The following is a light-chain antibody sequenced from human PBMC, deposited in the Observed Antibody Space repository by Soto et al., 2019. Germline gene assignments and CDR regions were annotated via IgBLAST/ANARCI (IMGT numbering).Light chain of an antibody. CDR1: QRVSST. CDR3: QQYINWPLT. V-gene: IGKV3-15*01. Sequence: EIVMAQSLATLSVSTGERATLSCRASQRVSSTLAWYEQKPGQAPGLRIYGASARATGVPARVSGSGSGTKFTLTISSPQSEDVSVYYCQQYINWPLTLGGQTKV. CDR2: GAS. J-gene: IGKJ4*01.